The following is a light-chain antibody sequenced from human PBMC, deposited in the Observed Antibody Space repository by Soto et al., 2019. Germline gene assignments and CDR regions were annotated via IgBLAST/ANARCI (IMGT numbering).Light chain of an antibody. V-gene: IGLV2-14*01. J-gene: IGLJ2*01. Sequence: QSALTKPASVSGSPGQSITISCTGTSSDVGGYNYVSWYQQHPGKAPKLMIYEVSNRPSGVSNRFSGSKSGNTASLTISGLQEDDAADYYCSSSTSSSPVVFGGGTQLTVL. CDR1: SSDVGGYNY. CDR3: SSSTSSSPVV. CDR2: EVS.